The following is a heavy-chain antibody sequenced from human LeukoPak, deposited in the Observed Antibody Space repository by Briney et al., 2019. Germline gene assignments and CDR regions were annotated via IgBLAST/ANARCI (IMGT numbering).Heavy chain of an antibody. D-gene: IGHD5-18*01. CDR3: AGDKRHSYGRYFDH. Sequence: SETLSLTCSVSGDSISTYHWNWIRKPPGKGLEWIAFMQSSGNSNYNPSLKSRVTMFVDTSKNQFVLNLRSVTAADTAVYYCAGDKRHSYGRYFDHWGQGMLVTVSS. CDR2: MQSSGNS. CDR1: GDSISTYH. J-gene: IGHJ4*02. V-gene: IGHV4-59*01.